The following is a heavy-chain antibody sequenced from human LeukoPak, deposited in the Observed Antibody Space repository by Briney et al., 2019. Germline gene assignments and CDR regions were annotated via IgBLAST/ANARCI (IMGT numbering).Heavy chain of an antibody. CDR3: SRETHYYGMDV. J-gene: IGHJ6*02. CDR1: GASISSYY. CDR2: VYYSGST. V-gene: IGHV4-59*12. Sequence: SETLSLSCKVSGASISSYYWSWIRQSPGKGLEWIGYVYYSGSTNYNPSLKSRVTISVDTSKNQFSLKLTSVTAADTAVYYCSRETHYYGMDVWGQGTTVTVSS.